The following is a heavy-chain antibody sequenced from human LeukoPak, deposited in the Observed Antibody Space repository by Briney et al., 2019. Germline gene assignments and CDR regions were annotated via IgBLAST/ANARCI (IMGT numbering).Heavy chain of an antibody. CDR3: ARTGYSSGWYEEVFGY. CDR2: INSDGSST. CDR1: GFTFSSYW. J-gene: IGHJ4*02. V-gene: IGHV3-74*01. D-gene: IGHD6-19*01. Sequence: GGSLRLSCAASGFTFSSYWMHWVRQAPGKGLVWVSRINSDGSSTSYADSVKGRFTISRDNAKNTLYLQMNSLRAEDTAVYYCARTGYSSGWYEEVFGYWGQGTLVTVSS.